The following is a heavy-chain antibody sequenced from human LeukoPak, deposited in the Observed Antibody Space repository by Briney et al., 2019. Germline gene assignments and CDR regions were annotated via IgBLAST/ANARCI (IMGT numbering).Heavy chain of an antibody. CDR2: IYHGGST. CDR3: ARGIYGSGTYYYYSYGMDV. CDR1: GGSIITNTW. Sequence: SGTLSLTCTVSGGSIITNTWWAWVRQPPGKGLEWIGEIYHGGSTNYRPSLKSRVTISVDKSKNQVSLNLTSVTAADTAVYFCARGIYGSGTYYYYSYGMDVWGKGTTVTVSA. J-gene: IGHJ6*04. V-gene: IGHV4-4*02. D-gene: IGHD3-10*01.